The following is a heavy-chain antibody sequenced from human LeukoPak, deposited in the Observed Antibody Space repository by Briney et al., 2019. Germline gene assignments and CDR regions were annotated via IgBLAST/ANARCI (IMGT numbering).Heavy chain of an antibody. CDR1: GFTFSSYA. J-gene: IGHJ4*02. CDR3: ANSRTRPPKYYFDY. Sequence: GGSLRLSCAASGFTFSSYAMSWVRQAPGKGLEWVSAISGSGGSTYYADSVKGRFTIPRDNSKNTLYLQMNSLRAEDTAVYYCANSRTRPPKYYFDYWGQGTLVTVSS. D-gene: IGHD1-1*01. CDR2: ISGSGGST. V-gene: IGHV3-23*01.